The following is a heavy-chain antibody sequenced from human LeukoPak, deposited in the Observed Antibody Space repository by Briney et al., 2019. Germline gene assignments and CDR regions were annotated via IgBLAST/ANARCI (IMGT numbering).Heavy chain of an antibody. Sequence: PSETLSLTCTVSGGSISSSSYYWGWIRQPPGKGLEWIGSIYYSGSTYYNPSLKSRVTISVDTSKNQFSLKLSSVTAADTAVYYCARDSLSSGSSFDYWGQGTLVTVSS. D-gene: IGHD3-10*02. V-gene: IGHV4-39*07. CDR2: IYYSGST. J-gene: IGHJ4*02. CDR3: ARDSLSSGSSFDY. CDR1: GGSISSSSYY.